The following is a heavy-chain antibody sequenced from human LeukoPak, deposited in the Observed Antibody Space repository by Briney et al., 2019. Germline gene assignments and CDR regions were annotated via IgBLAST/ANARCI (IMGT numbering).Heavy chain of an antibody. Sequence: PGRSLRLSCAASGFTFSTYFMHWVRQAPGKGLEWVADIASDGRHTSYVESVKGRFTMARDNSKNKLYLQMDSVRAEDTAVYFCARERQDTILHSGAFDIWGQGTRVSVSS. CDR1: GFTFSTYF. CDR3: ARERQDTILHSGAFDI. V-gene: IGHV3-30*04. CDR2: IASDGRHT. D-gene: IGHD2-21*01. J-gene: IGHJ3*02.